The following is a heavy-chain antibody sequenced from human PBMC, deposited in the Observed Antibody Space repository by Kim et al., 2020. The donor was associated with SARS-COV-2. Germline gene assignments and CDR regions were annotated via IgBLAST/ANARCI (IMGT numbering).Heavy chain of an antibody. CDR3: ARASRDIVVLHDWFDP. J-gene: IGHJ5*02. D-gene: IGHD2-2*01. Sequence: SETLSLTCTVSGGSISSGGYYWSWIRQHPGKGLEWIGYIYYSGSTYYNPSLKSRVTISVDTSKNQFSLKLSSVTAADTAVYYCARASRDIVVLHDWFDPWGQGTLVTVSS. CDR2: IYYSGST. V-gene: IGHV4-31*03. CDR1: GGSISSGGYY.